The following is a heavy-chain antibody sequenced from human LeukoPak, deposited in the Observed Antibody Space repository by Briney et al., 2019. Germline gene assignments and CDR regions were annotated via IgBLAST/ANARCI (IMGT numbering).Heavy chain of an antibody. CDR2: IIPIFGTA. Sequence: SVKVSCKASGGTFSSYAISWVRQAPGQGLEWMGGIIPIFGTANYAQKFQGRVTITADKSTSTAYMELSSLRSEDTAVYYCAREKRYMVRGAAYDAFDIWGQGTMVTVSS. V-gene: IGHV1-69*06. D-gene: IGHD3-10*01. J-gene: IGHJ3*02. CDR3: AREKRYMVRGAAYDAFDI. CDR1: GGTFSSYA.